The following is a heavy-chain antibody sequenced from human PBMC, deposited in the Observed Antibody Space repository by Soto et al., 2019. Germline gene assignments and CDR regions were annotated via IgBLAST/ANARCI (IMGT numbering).Heavy chain of an antibody. CDR3: ATSNWFDP. CDR2: IYYSGST. V-gene: IGHV4-39*01. Sequence: SETLSLTCPVAGGSISSSSYYWGWIRQPPGKGLEWIGIIYYSGSTYYNPSLKSRVTISVDTSKNQFSLKLSSVSATDTAVYYCATSNWFDPWGQGTLVTVSS. CDR1: GGSISSSSYY. J-gene: IGHJ5*02.